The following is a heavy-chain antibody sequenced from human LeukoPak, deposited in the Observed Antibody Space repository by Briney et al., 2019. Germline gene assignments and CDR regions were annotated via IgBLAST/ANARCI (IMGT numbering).Heavy chain of an antibody. CDR3: ARDFSWAFDY. CDR2: ISHHGDTA. V-gene: IGHV3-30-3*01. Sequence: GGSLRLSCAASGFXFSAFNIHWVRQAPGKGLEWVAIISHHGDTAHYADSLKGRFTISRDNSKNTVDLQMNSLRVEDTAIYYCARDFSWAFDYWGQGTLVTVSS. D-gene: IGHD3-16*01. CDR1: GFXFSAFN. J-gene: IGHJ4*02.